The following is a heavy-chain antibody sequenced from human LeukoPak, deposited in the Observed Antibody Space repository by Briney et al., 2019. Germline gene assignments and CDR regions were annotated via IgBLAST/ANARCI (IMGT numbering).Heavy chain of an antibody. CDR2: ISGSGYST. Sequence: GGSLRLSCAASGFTFSSYAMSWVRQAPGKGLEWVSAISGSGYSTYYADSVKGRFTISRDNSKNTLYLQINSLRAEDTADYYCAKSGDYYDSSGQSPFDYWGQGTLVTVSS. V-gene: IGHV3-23*01. D-gene: IGHD3-22*01. CDR1: GFTFSSYA. J-gene: IGHJ4*02. CDR3: AKSGDYYDSSGQSPFDY.